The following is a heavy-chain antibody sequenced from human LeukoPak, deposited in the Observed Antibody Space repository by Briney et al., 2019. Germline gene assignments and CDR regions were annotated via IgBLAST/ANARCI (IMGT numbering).Heavy chain of an antibody. V-gene: IGHV1-69*05. CDR2: IIPIFGTA. J-gene: IGHJ4*02. D-gene: IGHD1-26*01. CDR1: GGTFSSCA. CDR3: ASSLHSGSSYFDY. Sequence: GSSVKVSCKASGGTFSSCAISWVRQAPGQGLEWMGRIIPIFGTANYAQKFQGRVTITTDESTSTAYMELSSLRSEDTAVYYCASSLHSGSSYFDYWGQGTLVTVSS.